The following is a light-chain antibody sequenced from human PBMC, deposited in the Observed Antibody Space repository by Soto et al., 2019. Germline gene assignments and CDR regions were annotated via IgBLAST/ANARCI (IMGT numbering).Light chain of an antibody. CDR1: QSVSNN. CDR3: QQYNKWPLT. V-gene: IGKV3-15*01. CDR2: HAS. Sequence: EIVMTQSPATLSVSPGERATLSCRASQSVSNNLAWYQQKPGQAPRLLIYHASTRATGIPARFSGSWSGTEFTLTISSLQSEDFAVYYCQQYNKWPLTFGGGTKVEIQ. J-gene: IGKJ4*01.